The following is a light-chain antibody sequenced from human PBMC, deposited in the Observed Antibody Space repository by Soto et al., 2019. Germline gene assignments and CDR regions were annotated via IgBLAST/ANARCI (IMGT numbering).Light chain of an antibody. CDR2: GAS. V-gene: IGKV3-15*01. J-gene: IGKJ5*01. CDR3: QQYNNWPIT. Sequence: IMLTQSPDTLCLSPGDRATLSCRASQSVSSNLAWYQQKPGQAPRLLIYGASTRATGIPARFSGSGSGTEFTLTISSLQSEDFAVYYCQQYNNWPITFGQGTLLEIK. CDR1: QSVSSN.